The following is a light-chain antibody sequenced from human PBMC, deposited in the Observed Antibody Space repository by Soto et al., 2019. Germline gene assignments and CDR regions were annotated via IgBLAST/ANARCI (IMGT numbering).Light chain of an antibody. CDR3: HQYYGSPYS. V-gene: IGKV4-1*01. CDR1: RTVLSTADNQNF. CDR2: DAS. Sequence: DIAMTQSPDSLVVSLGERATINCKSGRTVLSTADNQNFLAWYQQRPGQPPKLLIYDASTRAPGVPDRFIGSGSATEFTLTVAGLQPEDVAVNYCHQYYGSPYSFGQGTRLEI. J-gene: IGKJ2*01.